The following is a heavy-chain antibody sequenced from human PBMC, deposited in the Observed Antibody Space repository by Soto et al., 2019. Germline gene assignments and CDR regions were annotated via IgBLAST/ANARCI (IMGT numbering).Heavy chain of an antibody. D-gene: IGHD6-13*01. CDR3: AKGKRAAAGTSYYFDY. V-gene: IGHV3-23*01. J-gene: IGHJ4*02. Sequence: EVQLLESGGGLAQPGESLRLSCAASGFTFSSYAMNWVRQAPGKGLEWVSAISGSGGSTFYADSVRGRFTISRDNSKNTLYLQMNSLRAEDTAVYYCAKGKRAAAGTSYYFDYWGQGTLVTVS. CDR1: GFTFSSYA. CDR2: ISGSGGST.